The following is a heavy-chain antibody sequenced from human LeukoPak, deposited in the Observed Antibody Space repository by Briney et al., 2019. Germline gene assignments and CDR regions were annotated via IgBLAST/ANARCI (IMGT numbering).Heavy chain of an antibody. J-gene: IGHJ5*02. CDR2: ISAYNGNT. Sequence: ASVKVSCKASGYTFTSYGISWVRQAPGQGLEWMGWISAYNGNTNYAQKLQGRVTMTTDTSTSTAYMELRSLRSDDTAVYYCAREAYCGGDCFWFDPWGQGTLVTVSS. V-gene: IGHV1-18*01. D-gene: IGHD2-21*01. CDR3: AREAYCGGDCFWFDP. CDR1: GYTFTSYG.